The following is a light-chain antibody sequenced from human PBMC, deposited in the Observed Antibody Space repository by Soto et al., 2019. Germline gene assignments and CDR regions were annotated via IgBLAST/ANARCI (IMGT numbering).Light chain of an antibody. V-gene: IGKV3-15*01. CDR2: DAS. Sequence: EIVLTQSPATLSLSPGERATLSCRASQSVSSYLAWYQQKPGQAPRLLIYDASTRATDIPARFTGSGSGTEFTLTISSLQSEDFATYYCQQCYSHPLTFGQGTKVDIK. CDR1: QSVSSY. CDR3: QQCYSHPLT. J-gene: IGKJ1*01.